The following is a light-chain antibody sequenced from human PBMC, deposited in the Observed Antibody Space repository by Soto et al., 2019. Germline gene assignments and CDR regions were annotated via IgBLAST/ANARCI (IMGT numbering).Light chain of an antibody. V-gene: IGKV1-6*01. CDR3: LQDDTYPLT. Sequence: AIQMTQSPSSLYASVGDRVTVTCRASQDIRTDLGWYQQRPGKAPQLLIYGASRLQSGVPSRFSGSGSGTDFTLTISSLQPEDFATYYCLQDDTYPLTFGGGTKVDIK. CDR2: GAS. CDR1: QDIRTD. J-gene: IGKJ4*01.